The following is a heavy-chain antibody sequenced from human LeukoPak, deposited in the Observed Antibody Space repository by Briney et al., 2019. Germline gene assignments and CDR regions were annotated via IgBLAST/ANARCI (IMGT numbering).Heavy chain of an antibody. CDR3: ARKSDSLLVREGDC. Sequence: GGSLRLSCAASGFTVNRNYMIWVRQAPGNGLECVSVIYSGGTTWYADSVKGRFTISRDTNTLYLQMNSLRAEDTAVYYCARKSDSLLVREGDCWGQGTLVTVSS. D-gene: IGHD3-10*01. CDR1: GFTVNRNY. V-gene: IGHV3-66*01. CDR2: IYSGGTT. J-gene: IGHJ4*02.